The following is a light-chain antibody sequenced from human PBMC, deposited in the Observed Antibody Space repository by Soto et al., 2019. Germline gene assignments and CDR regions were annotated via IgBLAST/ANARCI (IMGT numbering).Light chain of an antibody. V-gene: IGLV2-14*01. CDR2: DVS. J-gene: IGLJ1*01. Sequence: QSALTQPASVSGSPGQSITISCTGTSSDVGGYNYVSWYQQHPGKAPKLMIYDVSNRPSGVSNRFSGSKSGNTASLTISGLPAEDEADYYCSSYTSSSTRGFGTGTKVTVL. CDR3: SSYTSSSTRG. CDR1: SSDVGGYNY.